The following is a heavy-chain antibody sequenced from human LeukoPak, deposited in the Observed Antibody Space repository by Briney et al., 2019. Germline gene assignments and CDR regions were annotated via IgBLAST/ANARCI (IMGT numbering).Heavy chain of an antibody. CDR2: ISYDGSNK. V-gene: IGHV3-30*03. CDR1: GFTFSSYG. J-gene: IGHJ4*02. CDR3: ARKPLSYSDYEVDY. D-gene: IGHD4-11*01. Sequence: HPGRSLRLSCAASGFTFSSYGMHWVRQAPGKGLEWVAVISYDGSNKYYADSVKGRFTISRDNSKNTLYLQMNSLRAEDTAVYYCARKPLSYSDYEVDYWGQGTLVTVSS.